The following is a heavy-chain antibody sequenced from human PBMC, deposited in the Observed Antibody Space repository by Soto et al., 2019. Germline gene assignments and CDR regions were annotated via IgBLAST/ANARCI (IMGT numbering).Heavy chain of an antibody. CDR2: ISSSSSYI. J-gene: IGHJ6*02. Sequence: PGGSLRLSCAASGFTFSSYSMNWVRQAPGKGLEWVSSISSSSSYIYYADSVKGRFTISRDNAKNSLYLQMNSLRAEDTAVYYCASLTHDFWSGFYPYSYYGTDVWGQGTTVTVSS. V-gene: IGHV3-21*01. CDR1: GFTFSSYS. CDR3: ASLTHDFWSGFYPYSYYGTDV. D-gene: IGHD3-3*01.